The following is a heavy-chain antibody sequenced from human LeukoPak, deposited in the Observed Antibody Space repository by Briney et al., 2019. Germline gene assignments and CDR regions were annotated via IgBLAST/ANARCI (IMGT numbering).Heavy chain of an antibody. V-gene: IGHV3-53*01. J-gene: IGHJ4*02. D-gene: IGHD3-10*01. CDR1: GFTVNSNY. CDR3: VVYYGSGSSYRVDY. Sequence: PGGSLRLSCAASGFTVNSNYMSWVRHAPAKGLEWVSVIYSGGSTYYTDSVKGRFTISRDNYKNTLYLQMNSLRAEDAGVYYCVVYYGSGSSYRVDYWGRGTLVTVSS. CDR2: IYSGGST.